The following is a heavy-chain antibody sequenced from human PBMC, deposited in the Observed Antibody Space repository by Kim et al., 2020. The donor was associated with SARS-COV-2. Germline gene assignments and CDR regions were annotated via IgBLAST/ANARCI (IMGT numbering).Heavy chain of an antibody. CDR2: ILKTSDVGPT. J-gene: IGHJ4*02. V-gene: IGHV3-15*01. Sequence: GGSLRLSCVTSGFPFNNAWLTWVRQAPGQGLEWVGRILKTSDVGPTTYAAPVEGRFTISRDDSKRTVYLQMNRLEIEDTALYYCTAYFNGGGDYWGQRTLVTVSS. CDR3: TAYFNGGGDY. D-gene: IGHD2-21*01. CDR1: GFPFNNAW.